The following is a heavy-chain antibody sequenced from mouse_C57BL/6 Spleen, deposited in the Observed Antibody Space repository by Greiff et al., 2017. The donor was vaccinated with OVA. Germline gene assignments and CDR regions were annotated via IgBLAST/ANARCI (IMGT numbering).Heavy chain of an antibody. Sequence: VQLQQSGAELVKPGASVKLSCKASGYTFTSYWMHWVKQRPGQGLEWIGMIHPNSGSTNYNEKFKSKATLTVDKSSSTAYMQLSSLTSEDSAVYYCARGKFITTVVATDYFDYWGQGTTLTVSS. CDR2: IHPNSGST. CDR3: ARGKFITTVVATDYFDY. J-gene: IGHJ2*01. V-gene: IGHV1-64*01. D-gene: IGHD1-1*01. CDR1: GYTFTSYW.